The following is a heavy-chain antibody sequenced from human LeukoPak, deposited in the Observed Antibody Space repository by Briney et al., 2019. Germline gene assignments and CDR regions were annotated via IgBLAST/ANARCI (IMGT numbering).Heavy chain of an antibody. CDR1: GFTFSSYW. CDR3: ARGTGSYYSLGY. CDR2: INSEGSST. J-gene: IGHJ4*02. D-gene: IGHD1-26*01. V-gene: IGHV3-74*01. Sequence: GGSLRLSCAASGFTFSSYWVQWVRQSPGPGRVWVSRINSEGSSTSYADSVKGRFTISRDNAKDTQYLQMDSLRAEDRAMYYCARGTGSYYSLGYWGQGTLVTVSS.